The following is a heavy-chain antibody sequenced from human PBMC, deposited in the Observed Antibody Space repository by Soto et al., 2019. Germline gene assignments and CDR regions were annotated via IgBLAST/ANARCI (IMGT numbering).Heavy chain of an antibody. D-gene: IGHD5-18*01. CDR2: FYHSGNS. CDR3: ALISSVDPYGYGVGGLDV. V-gene: IGHV4-59*01. CDR1: GGSIRSYY. J-gene: IGHJ6*01. Sequence: QVQLQQSGPGLVKPSETLSLNCSVSGGSIRSYYSSWIRQSPENGLEWIGYFYHSGNSNYNPSLKCRVPISFDASKNQLSLSLRSGPAAHTAVAFCALISSVDPYGYGVGGLDVWGQGTTVSVSS.